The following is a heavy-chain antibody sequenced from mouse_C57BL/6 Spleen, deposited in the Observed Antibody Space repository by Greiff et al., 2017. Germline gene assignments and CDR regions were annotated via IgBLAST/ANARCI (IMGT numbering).Heavy chain of an antibody. CDR1: GYSITSDY. J-gene: IGHJ2*01. D-gene: IGHD2-4*01. CDR3: ARRDYDSYYFDY. CDR2: ISYSGST. V-gene: IGHV3-8*01. Sequence: EVQRVESGPGLAKPSQTLSLTCSVTGYSITSDYWNWIRKFPGNKLEYMGYISYSGSTYYNPSLNSRISITRDTSKNQYYLKLNSVTTEDTATYYCARRDYDSYYFDYWGQGTTLTVSS.